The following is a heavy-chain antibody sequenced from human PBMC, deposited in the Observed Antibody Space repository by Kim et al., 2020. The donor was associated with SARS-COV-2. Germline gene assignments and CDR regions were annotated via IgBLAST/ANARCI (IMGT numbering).Heavy chain of an antibody. CDR2: ISYDGTIQ. Sequence: GGSLRLSCAASGLTFRNYGMHWVRQAPGKGLEWVADISYDGTIQIYGDSVEGRFTISRDNSKNTLYLQMNSLRVEDTAVYYCAKGPIAVVPGGKMWLDPWGQGTLVTVSS. J-gene: IGHJ5*02. D-gene: IGHD2-2*01. CDR1: GLTFRNYG. V-gene: IGHV3-30*18. CDR3: AKGPIAVVPGGKMWLDP.